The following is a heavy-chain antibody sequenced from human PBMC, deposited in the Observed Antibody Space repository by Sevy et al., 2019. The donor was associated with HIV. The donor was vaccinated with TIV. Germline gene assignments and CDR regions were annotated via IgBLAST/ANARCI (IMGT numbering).Heavy chain of an antibody. J-gene: IGHJ4*02. CDR1: GFSFSSYD. CDR2: ISSSSSYI. Sequence: GGSLRLSCAGSGFSFSSYDMNWVRQAPGKGLEWVSCISSSSSYISNADSVKGRFTISRDNAKNSLYLQMNSLRAEDTAVYYCARDYYGSGTYYRIFGYWGQGTLVTVSS. D-gene: IGHD3-10*01. V-gene: IGHV3-21*01. CDR3: ARDYYGSGTYYRIFGY.